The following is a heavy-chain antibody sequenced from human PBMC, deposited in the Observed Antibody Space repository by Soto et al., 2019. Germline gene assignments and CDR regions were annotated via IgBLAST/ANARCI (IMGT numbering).Heavy chain of an antibody. V-gene: IGHV3-30*18. CDR1: GFTFSSYG. J-gene: IGHJ6*03. CDR3: AKDALDIVVVVAATSSYYYMDV. D-gene: IGHD2-15*01. Sequence: ESGGGVVQPGRSLRLSCAASGFTFSSYGMHWVRQAPGKGLEWVAVISYDGSNKYYADSVKGRFTISRDNSKNTLYLQMNSLRAEDTAVYYCAKDALDIVVVVAATSSYYYMDVWGKGTTVTVSS. CDR2: ISYDGSNK.